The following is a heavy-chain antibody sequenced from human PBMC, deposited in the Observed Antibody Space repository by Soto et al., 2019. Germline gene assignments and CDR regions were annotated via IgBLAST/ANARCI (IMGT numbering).Heavy chain of an antibody. D-gene: IGHD2-2*02. Sequence: ASVKVSCKASGYTFTSYAMHWVRQAPGQRLEWMGWVNAGNGNTKYSQKFQGRVTITRDTSASTAYMELSSLRSEDTAVYYCARDLYCSSTSCYRVFDYWGPGTLLTVYS. J-gene: IGHJ4*02. CDR3: ARDLYCSSTSCYRVFDY. CDR1: GYTFTSYA. CDR2: VNAGNGNT. V-gene: IGHV1-3*01.